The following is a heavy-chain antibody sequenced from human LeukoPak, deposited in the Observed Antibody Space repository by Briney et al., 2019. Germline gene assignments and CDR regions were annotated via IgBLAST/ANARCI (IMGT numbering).Heavy chain of an antibody. V-gene: IGHV4-59*01. CDR2: RYYSGST. CDR1: GGSISSYY. J-gene: IGHJ1*01. Sequence: SETLSLTCSVSGGSISSYYWTWIRQPPGKGLEWIGYRYYSGSTTYNPSLKSRVTISVDTSKSQFSLKLISVAAADTAIYYCARVRGDFETDWGQGTLVTVSS. CDR3: ARVRGDFETD. D-gene: IGHD3-16*01.